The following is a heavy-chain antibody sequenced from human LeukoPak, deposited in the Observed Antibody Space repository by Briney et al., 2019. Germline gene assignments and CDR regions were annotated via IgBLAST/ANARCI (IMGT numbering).Heavy chain of an antibody. CDR3: ARGGTEIYYYYYGMDV. J-gene: IGHJ6*02. V-gene: IGHV3-30*04. Sequence: GGSLRLSCAASGFSFTSNAMHWVRQAPGKGLEWVVVISYDGSDKYYTESVKGRFTISRDKSKNTLFLQMNSLRAEDTAVYYCARGGTEIYYYYYGMDVWGQGTTVTVSS. CDR1: GFSFTSNA. CDR2: ISYDGSDK.